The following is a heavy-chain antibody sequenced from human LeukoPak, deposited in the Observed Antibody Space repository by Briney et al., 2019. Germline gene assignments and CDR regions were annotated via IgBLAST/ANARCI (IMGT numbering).Heavy chain of an antibody. CDR1: GYTFTSYD. Sequence: ASVKVSCKASGYTFTSYDFNWVRLATGQRPEWMGWMSPNSGDTGYAQKFQDRVTMTRNTSISTAYMELSSLRSDDTAVYYCARDDKTDYYYGMDVWGQGTTVTVSS. CDR3: ARDDKTDYYYGMDV. CDR2: MSPNSGDT. J-gene: IGHJ6*02. V-gene: IGHV1-8*01.